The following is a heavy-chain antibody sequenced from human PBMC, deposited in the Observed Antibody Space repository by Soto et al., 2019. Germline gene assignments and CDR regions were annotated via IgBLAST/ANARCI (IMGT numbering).Heavy chain of an antibody. Sequence: LRLSCTAPRFTFGSYWMHWVRQAPGKGLVRVSDINVDGTETWYADSVKGRFTISRDNDKKTLYLHMTGLRVDDTGVYYCARDKEVLLTNYGMAVWGQGTTVTVSS. J-gene: IGHJ6*02. CDR3: ARDKEVLLTNYGMAV. CDR1: RFTFGSYW. V-gene: IGHV3-74*01. CDR2: INVDGTET.